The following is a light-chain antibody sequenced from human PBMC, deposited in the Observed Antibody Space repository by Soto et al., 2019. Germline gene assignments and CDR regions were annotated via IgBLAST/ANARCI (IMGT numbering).Light chain of an antibody. CDR1: SSVIGAYNR. V-gene: IGLV2-14*01. CDR3: SSYTNINTRACV. Sequence: QSVLTQPASASGSPGQSITISCSGSSSVIGAYNRVSWYQQHPGKAPKLIIYEVTDRPSGVSNRFSGSKSGNTASLTISGLQAEDEAEYYCSSYTNINTRACVFGTGTKVTV. J-gene: IGLJ1*01. CDR2: EVT.